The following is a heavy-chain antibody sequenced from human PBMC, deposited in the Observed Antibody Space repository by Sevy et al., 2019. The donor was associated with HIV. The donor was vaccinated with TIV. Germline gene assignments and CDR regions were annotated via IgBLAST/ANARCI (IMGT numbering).Heavy chain of an antibody. CDR2: IIGSGDNT. V-gene: IGHV3-23*01. Sequence: GGSLRLSCEASGFTFRSYAMSWVRQATGKGLEWVSGIIGSGDNTYYADSVKGRFTVSRDNSKNTLYVQMNSLRADDTAVYYCAKGVSWLVLGGYFDYWGQGTPVTVSS. D-gene: IGHD6-19*01. CDR3: AKGVSWLVLGGYFDY. J-gene: IGHJ4*02. CDR1: GFTFRSYA.